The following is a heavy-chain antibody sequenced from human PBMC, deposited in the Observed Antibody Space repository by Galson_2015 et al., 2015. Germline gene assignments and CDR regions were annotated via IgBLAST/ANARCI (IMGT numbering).Heavy chain of an antibody. V-gene: IGHV3-48*01. CDR1: GFTFSSYS. D-gene: IGHD6-19*01. J-gene: IGHJ4*02. CDR3: ARGSLAVANSRALDY. CDR2: ISNSSSTI. Sequence: SLRLSCADSGFTFSSYSMNWVRQAPGKGLEWVSYISNSSSTIFYADSVKGRFTVSRDNSKNSLYLQMHSLRGEDTAVYYCARGSLAVANSRALDYWGQGTLVTVSS.